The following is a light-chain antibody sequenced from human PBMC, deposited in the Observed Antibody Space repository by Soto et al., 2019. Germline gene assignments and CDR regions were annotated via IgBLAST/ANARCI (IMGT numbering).Light chain of an antibody. CDR1: QSIASW. V-gene: IGKV1-5*01. CDR2: DAS. CDR3: QQYDSFSGT. J-gene: IGKJ1*01. Sequence: DIRMTQSPSTLSASVGDRVTITCRASQSIASWLAWYQQKPGKAPELLIYDASSLKSGVPSRFSGSGSGTEFTLTITNLQPDDFATYYCQQYDSFSGTFGQRTKVDIK.